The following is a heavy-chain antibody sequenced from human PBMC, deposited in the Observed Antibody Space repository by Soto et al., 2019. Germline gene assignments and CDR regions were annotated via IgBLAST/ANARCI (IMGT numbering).Heavy chain of an antibody. CDR1: GYIFTSCG. D-gene: IGHD1-26*01. Sequence: QVQLVQSGAEVKKPGASVKVSCKTSGYIFTSCGVSWVRQAPGQGLEWMGWISGYNGNIKYAQKFHGRVRLTADTSTSTAYMELRSLRSDYTAIFYCARDPQYSGSLSEGGDAFDIWGQGTMVTVSS. J-gene: IGHJ3*02. CDR3: ARDPQYSGSLSEGGDAFDI. CDR2: ISGYNGNI. V-gene: IGHV1-18*01.